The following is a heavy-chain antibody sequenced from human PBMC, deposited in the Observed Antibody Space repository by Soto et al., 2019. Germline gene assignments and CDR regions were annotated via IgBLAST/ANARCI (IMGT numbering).Heavy chain of an antibody. J-gene: IGHJ4*02. V-gene: IGHV4-59*01. CDR1: GGSISSYY. Sequence: PSETLSLTCPVSGGSISSYYWSWIRQPPGKGLEWIGYIYYSGSTNYNPSLKSRVTISVDTSKNQFSLKLSSVTAADTAVYYCARDRDGYNFGLWGQGTLVTVSS. CDR3: ARDRDGYNFGL. D-gene: IGHD5-12*01. CDR2: IYYSGST.